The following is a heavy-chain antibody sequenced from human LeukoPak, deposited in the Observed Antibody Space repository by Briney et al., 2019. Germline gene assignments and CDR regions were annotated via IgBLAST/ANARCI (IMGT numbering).Heavy chain of an antibody. Sequence: PSETLSLTCAVYGGSFSGYYWSWIRQPPGKGLEWIGYIYYSGSTNYNPSLKSRVTISVDTSKNQFSLKLSSVTAADTAVYYCARVSGSLSRPFDYWGQGTLVTVSS. CDR3: ARVSGSLSRPFDY. CDR1: GGSFSGYY. V-gene: IGHV4-59*01. D-gene: IGHD1-26*01. CDR2: IYYSGST. J-gene: IGHJ4*02.